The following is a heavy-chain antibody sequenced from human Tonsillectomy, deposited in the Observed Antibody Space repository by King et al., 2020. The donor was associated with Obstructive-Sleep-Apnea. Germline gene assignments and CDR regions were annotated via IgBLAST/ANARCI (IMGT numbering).Heavy chain of an antibody. CDR2: MNPISGNT. CDR1: GYTFTSYD. CDR3: ARGSRTFDI. V-gene: IGHV1-8*01. J-gene: IGHJ3*02. Sequence: QLVQSGAEVKKPGASVKVSCKASGYTFTSYDINWVRQATGQGLELKGWMNPISGNTGYAQKFQGRVTMTRNIAITTAYMELSSLRSEDTAVYYCARGSRTFDIWGQGTMVTVSS. D-gene: IGHD1-14*01.